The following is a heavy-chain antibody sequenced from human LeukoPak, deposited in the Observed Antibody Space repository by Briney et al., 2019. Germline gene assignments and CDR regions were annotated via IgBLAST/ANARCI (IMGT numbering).Heavy chain of an antibody. J-gene: IGHJ5*02. Sequence: SVKVSCKASGGTFSSYAISWVRQAPGQGLERMGGIIPIFGTANYAQKFQGRATITADESTSTAYMELSSLRSEDTAVYYCAREGSLTMVRGVIIEVVWFDPWGQGTLVTVSS. CDR1: GGTFSSYA. D-gene: IGHD3-10*01. CDR3: AREGSLTMVRGVIIEVVWFDP. CDR2: IIPIFGTA. V-gene: IGHV1-69*01.